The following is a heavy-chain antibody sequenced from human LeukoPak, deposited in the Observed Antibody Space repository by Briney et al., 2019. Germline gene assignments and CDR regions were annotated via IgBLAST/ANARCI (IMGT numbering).Heavy chain of an antibody. CDR3: ARRFRYCSSTSCPGKNWFDP. D-gene: IGHD2-2*01. J-gene: IGHJ5*02. CDR1: GGSFSGYY. V-gene: IGHV4-34*01. CDR2: INHSGST. Sequence: SETLSLTCAVYGGSFSGYYWSWIRQPPGKGLEWIGEINHSGSTNYNPSLKSRVTISVDTSKNQFSLKLSSVTAADTAVYYCARRFRYCSSTSCPGKNWFDPWGQGTLVTVSS.